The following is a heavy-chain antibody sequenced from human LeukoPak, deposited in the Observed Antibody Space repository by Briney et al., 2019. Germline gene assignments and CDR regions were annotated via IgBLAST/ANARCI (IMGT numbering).Heavy chain of an antibody. J-gene: IGHJ3*02. CDR3: TTTAMYTFDAFDI. CDR2: IKSKTNGGTT. V-gene: IGHV3-15*01. D-gene: IGHD5-18*01. CDR1: GFTFSNAW. Sequence: PGGSLRLSCAASGFTFSNAWMSWVRQAPGKGLEWVGRIKSKTNGGTTDYPAPVKGRCTSSIDNSKNTLFLQMISLKAEKTAVYYCTTTAMYTFDAFDIWGEGTMVTVSS.